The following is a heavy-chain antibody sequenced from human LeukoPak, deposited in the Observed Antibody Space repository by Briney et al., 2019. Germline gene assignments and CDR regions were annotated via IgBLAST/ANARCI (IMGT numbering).Heavy chain of an antibody. D-gene: IGHD1-26*01. Sequence: SETLSLTCTVSGGPISSYYWSWIRQPPGKGLEWIGYIYYSGSTNYNPSLKSRVTISVDTSKNQFSLKLSSVTAADTAVYYCARDVGATPGWFDPWGQGSLVTVSS. CDR1: GGPISSYY. CDR2: IYYSGST. CDR3: ARDVGATPGWFDP. J-gene: IGHJ5*02. V-gene: IGHV4-59*01.